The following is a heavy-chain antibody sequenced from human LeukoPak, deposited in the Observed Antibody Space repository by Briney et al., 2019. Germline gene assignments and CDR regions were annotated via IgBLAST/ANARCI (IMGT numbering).Heavy chain of an antibody. J-gene: IGHJ4*02. CDR2: IYYSGST. CDR3: ARLSPPNDY. V-gene: IGHV4-59*08. CDR1: GGSISSYY. Sequence: PSETLSLTCTVSGGSISSYYWSWIRQPPGKGLEWIGYIYYSGSTNYNPSLKSRVTISVDTSKNQFSLKLSSVTAADTAVYYCARLSPPNDYWGQGTLVTVSS.